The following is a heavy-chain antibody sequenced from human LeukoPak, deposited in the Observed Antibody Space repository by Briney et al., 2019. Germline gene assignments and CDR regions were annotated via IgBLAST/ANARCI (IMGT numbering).Heavy chain of an antibody. J-gene: IGHJ6*02. V-gene: IGHV3-9*01. CDR2: ISWNSGSI. Sequence: GGSLRLSCAASGFTFDDYAMHWVRQAPGKGLEWVSGISWNSGSIGYADSVKGRFTISRDNAKNSLYLQMNSLRAEDTALYYCAKDRNIAAAPYGMDVWGQGTTVTVSS. D-gene: IGHD6-13*01. CDR1: GFTFDDYA. CDR3: AKDRNIAAAPYGMDV.